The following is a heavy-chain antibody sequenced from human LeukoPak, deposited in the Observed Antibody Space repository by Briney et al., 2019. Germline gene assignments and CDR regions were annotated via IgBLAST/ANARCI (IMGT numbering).Heavy chain of an antibody. CDR1: GFTFSSYA. CDR3: AKGARLGELSLSW. J-gene: IGHJ4*02. D-gene: IGHD3-16*02. CDR2: ISGSGGST. Sequence: GGSLRLSCAASGFTFSSYAMSWVRQAPGKGLEWVSAISGSGGSTYYADSVKGRFTNSRDNSKNTLYLQMNSLKAEDTAVYYCAKGARLGELSLSWWGQGTLVTVSS. V-gene: IGHV3-23*01.